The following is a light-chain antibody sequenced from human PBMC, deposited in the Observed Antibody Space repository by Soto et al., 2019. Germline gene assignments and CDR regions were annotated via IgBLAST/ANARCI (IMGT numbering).Light chain of an antibody. CDR2: EVT. CDR1: SSDVGSYNF. CDR3: SSYTRSSTPSIL. J-gene: IGLJ3*02. V-gene: IGLV2-14*01. Sequence: QSALTQPASVSGSPGQSITISCTGTSSDVGSYNFVSWYQQHPGKAPKLMIYEVTNRPSGVSNRFSGSKSGNTASLTISGLQAEDEADYYCSSYTRSSTPSILFGGGTKLTVL.